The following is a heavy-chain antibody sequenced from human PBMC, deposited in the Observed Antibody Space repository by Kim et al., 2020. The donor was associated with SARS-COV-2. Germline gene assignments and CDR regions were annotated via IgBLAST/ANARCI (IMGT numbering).Heavy chain of an antibody. CDR2: LSSDGSNK. V-gene: IGHV3-30*04. J-gene: IGHJ2*01. CDR3: ARGGSSGWRWCFDL. Sequence: GGSLRLSCAASGFTFSSYAIHWVRQAPGKGLEWVAVLSSDGSNKFYADSAKGRFTISRDNSENTLYLQMNSLRAEDTAVYYCARGGSSGWRWCFDLWGRGTLVTVSS. D-gene: IGHD6-25*01. CDR1: GFTFSSYA.